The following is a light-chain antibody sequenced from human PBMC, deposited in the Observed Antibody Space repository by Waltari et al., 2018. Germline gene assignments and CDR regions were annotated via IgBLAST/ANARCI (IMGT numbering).Light chain of an antibody. Sequence: DIQMTQSPSSLSASVGDRVTITCQASQDISNYLNWYQQKPGKAPQLLIYDASNLETGGPSRCSGSGSGTDFTFTISSLQPEDIATYYCQQYDNLPITFGQGTRLEIK. V-gene: IGKV1-33*01. CDR1: QDISNY. CDR2: DAS. J-gene: IGKJ5*01. CDR3: QQYDNLPIT.